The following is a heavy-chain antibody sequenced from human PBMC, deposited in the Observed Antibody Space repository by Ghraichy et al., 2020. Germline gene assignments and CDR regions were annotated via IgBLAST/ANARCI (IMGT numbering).Heavy chain of an antibody. CDR3: ARDWGYCSGGRCYSDAFDI. J-gene: IGHJ3*02. V-gene: IGHV3-21*01. D-gene: IGHD2-15*01. CDR1: GLTFSSYS. Sequence: GGSLRLSCAASGLTFSSYSMSWVRQAPGKGLEWVSSIDSSSSYIYYADSLKGRFTISRDNAKNSLYLQMNSLRAEDTGIYYCARDWGYCSGGRCYSDAFDIWGQGTMVTVSS. CDR2: IDSSSSYI.